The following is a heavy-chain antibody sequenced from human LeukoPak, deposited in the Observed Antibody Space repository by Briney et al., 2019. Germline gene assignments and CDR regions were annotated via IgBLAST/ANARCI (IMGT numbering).Heavy chain of an antibody. V-gene: IGHV3-21*06. CDR2: ISTSTSYI. CDR3: VRSADSSSSISISPFDY. CDR1: GFTLRSYG. J-gene: IGHJ4*02. D-gene: IGHD6-6*01. Sequence: GGSLRLSCVASGFTLRSYGLNWVRKAPGKGLEWVSSISTSTSYIYYGDSVKGRFTISRANAKLSLFLQTNSLRAEATAVYSCVRSADSSSSISISPFDYWGQGAQITVSS.